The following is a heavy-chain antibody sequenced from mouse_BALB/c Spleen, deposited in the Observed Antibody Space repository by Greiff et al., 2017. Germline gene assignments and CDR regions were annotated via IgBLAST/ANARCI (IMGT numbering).Heavy chain of an antibody. CDR2: ISTYYGDA. V-gene: IGHV1S137*01. CDR3: ARAGDGYCYHFDY. CDR1: GYTFTDYA. Sequence: VQLQQSGAELVRPGVSVKISCKGSGYTFTDYAMHWVKQSHAKSLEWIGVISTYYGDASYNQKFKGKATMTVDKSSSTAYMELARLTSEDSAIYYCARAGDGYCYHFDYWGQGTTLTVSS. D-gene: IGHD2-3*01. J-gene: IGHJ2*01.